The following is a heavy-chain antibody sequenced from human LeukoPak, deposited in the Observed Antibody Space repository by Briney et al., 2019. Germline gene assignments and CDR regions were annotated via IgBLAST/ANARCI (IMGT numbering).Heavy chain of an antibody. Sequence: PSETLSLTCAVSWGPISSSNWWSWVRQPPGKGLEWIGEIYHSGSTNYNPSLKSRVTISVDKAKDQLPLKLCPWTAAATAVYYCAREGGYSNWFDPWGQGTLVTVSS. D-gene: IGHD5-12*01. J-gene: IGHJ5*02. CDR3: AREGGYSNWFDP. CDR2: IYHSGST. CDR1: WGPISSSNW. V-gene: IGHV4-4*02.